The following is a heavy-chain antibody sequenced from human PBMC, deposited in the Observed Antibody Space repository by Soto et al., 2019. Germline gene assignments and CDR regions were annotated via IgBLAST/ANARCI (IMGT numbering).Heavy chain of an antibody. D-gene: IGHD3-22*01. Sequence: GGSLRLSCAASGFTFSSYGMHWVRQAPGKGLEWVAVISYDGSNKYYADSVKGRFTISRDNSKNTLYLQMNSLRAEDTAVYYCAKSYDDSSGYIFDYWGQGTLVTVPS. V-gene: IGHV3-30*18. CDR1: GFTFSSYG. J-gene: IGHJ4*02. CDR3: AKSYDDSSGYIFDY. CDR2: ISYDGSNK.